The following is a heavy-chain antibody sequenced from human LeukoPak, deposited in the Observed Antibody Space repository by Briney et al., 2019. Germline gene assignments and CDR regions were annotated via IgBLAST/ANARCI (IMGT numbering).Heavy chain of an antibody. Sequence: SETLSLTCTVSGGSISSGSYYWSWIRQPAGKGLEWIGRIYTSGSTNYNPSLKSRVTISVDTSKNQFSLKLSSVTAANTAVYYCARDTSGWFGRYYYYMDVWGKGTTVTISS. V-gene: IGHV4-61*02. D-gene: IGHD6-19*01. J-gene: IGHJ6*03. CDR3: ARDTSGWFGRYYYYMDV. CDR2: IYTSGST. CDR1: GGSISSGSYY.